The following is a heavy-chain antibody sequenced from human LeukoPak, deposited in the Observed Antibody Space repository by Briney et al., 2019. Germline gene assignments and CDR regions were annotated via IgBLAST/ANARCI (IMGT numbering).Heavy chain of an antibody. Sequence: SETLSLTCTVSGGSISSSSYYWGWIRQPPGKGLEWIGSIYYSGSTYYNPSLKNRVTISVDTSKNQFSLKLSSVTAADTAVYYCARDPLPLLWFGELSRLDYWGQGTLVTVSS. CDR3: ARDPLPLLWFGELSRLDY. CDR1: GGSISSSSYY. CDR2: IYYSGST. V-gene: IGHV4-39*07. J-gene: IGHJ4*02. D-gene: IGHD3-10*01.